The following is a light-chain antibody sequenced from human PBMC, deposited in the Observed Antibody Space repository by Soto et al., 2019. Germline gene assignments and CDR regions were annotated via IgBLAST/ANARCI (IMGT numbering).Light chain of an antibody. CDR3: SSYTSSSTRVV. J-gene: IGLJ2*01. CDR2: EVS. CDR1: SSDVGGYNY. Sequence: QSVLTQPASVSGSPGQSITISCTGTSSDVGGYNYVSWYQQHPGKAPKLMIYEVSNRPSGVSNRFSGSKSGNTASLTISGLQAEDEADYYCSSYTSSSTRVVFGEGTKLTVL. V-gene: IGLV2-14*01.